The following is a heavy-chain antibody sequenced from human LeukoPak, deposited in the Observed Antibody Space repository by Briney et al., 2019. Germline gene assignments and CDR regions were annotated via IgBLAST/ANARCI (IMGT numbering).Heavy chain of an antibody. V-gene: IGHV3-48*04. J-gene: IGHJ4*02. CDR1: GFTFSSYS. CDR3: ARDFSVGAMDY. CDR2: ISSSGNSI. Sequence: GGSLRLSCAASGFTFSSYSMNWVRQAPGKGLEWVSYISSSGNSIYYADSVKGRFTISRDNAKNSLYLQMNSLRAEDTAVYYCARDFSVGAMDYWGQGTLVTVSS. D-gene: IGHD1-26*01.